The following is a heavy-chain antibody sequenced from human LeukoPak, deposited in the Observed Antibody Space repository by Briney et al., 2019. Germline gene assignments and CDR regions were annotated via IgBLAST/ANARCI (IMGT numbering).Heavy chain of an antibody. CDR1: GFTFSSYA. CDR2: ISGSGGST. CDR3: AKDVLRYFDWLLPFDY. D-gene: IGHD3-9*01. J-gene: IGHJ4*02. V-gene: IGHV3-23*01. Sequence: TGGSLRLSCAASGFTFSSYAMSWVRQAPGKGLEWVSAISGSGGSTYYADSVKGRFTISRDNSKNTLYLQMNSLRAEDTAVYYCAKDVLRYFDWLLPFDYWGQGTLVTVSS.